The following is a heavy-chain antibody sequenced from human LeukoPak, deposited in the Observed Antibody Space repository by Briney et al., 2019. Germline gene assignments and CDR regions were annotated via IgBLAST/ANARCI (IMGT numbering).Heavy chain of an antibody. D-gene: IGHD3-10*01. Sequence: GGSLRLSCAASEFTFSSYALSWVRQAPGKGLEWVSAISGSGTSTYYADSVKGRFTISRDNSKNTLFLQMNSLRAEDTAVYYCAKGRGVYGSGSYSNFDYWGQGTLVTVSS. CDR2: ISGSGTST. CDR3: AKGRGVYGSGSYSNFDY. CDR1: EFTFSSYA. V-gene: IGHV3-23*01. J-gene: IGHJ4*02.